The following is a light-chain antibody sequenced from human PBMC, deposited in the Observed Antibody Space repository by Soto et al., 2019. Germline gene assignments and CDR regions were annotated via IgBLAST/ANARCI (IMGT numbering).Light chain of an antibody. Sequence: QVTQSAASLSASLGDRVTITCGASQGIRNDLGWYQQKQGKAPKLLIYKASTLKSGVPSRFSGSGYGTEFNLTISSLQPDDFATYYCQHYNSYSEAFGQGTKVDIK. V-gene: IGKV1-5*03. J-gene: IGKJ1*01. CDR3: QHYNSYSEA. CDR2: KAS. CDR1: QGIRND.